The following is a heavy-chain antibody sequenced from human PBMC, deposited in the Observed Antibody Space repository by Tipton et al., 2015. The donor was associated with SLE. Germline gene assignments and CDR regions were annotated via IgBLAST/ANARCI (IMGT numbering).Heavy chain of an antibody. V-gene: IGHV4-34*01. Sequence: TLSLTCAVHGGSFSGYYCSWIRQPPGKGLEWIGEINHSGSTNYNPSLKSRVTISVDTSKNQFSLKLSSVTAADTAVYYCARGSEWLLSGWFDPWGQGTLVTVSS. D-gene: IGHD3-3*01. CDR1: GGSFSGYY. J-gene: IGHJ5*02. CDR3: ARGSEWLLSGWFDP. CDR2: INHSGST.